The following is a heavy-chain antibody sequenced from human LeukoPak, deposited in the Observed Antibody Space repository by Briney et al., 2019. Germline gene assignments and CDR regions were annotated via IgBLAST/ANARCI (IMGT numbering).Heavy chain of an antibody. CDR2: IKSKTDGGIT. CDR3: TVIVVPAAMDNY. J-gene: IGHJ4*02. Sequence: GGSLRLSCAASGFTFSNAWMSWVRQAPGKGLEWVGRIKSKTDGGITDYAAPGKCRFTIARDDSKNTVYLEMHRLKTEDPAVYYCTVIVVPAAMDNYWGQGTLVPVSS. D-gene: IGHD2-2*01. CDR1: GFTFSNAW. V-gene: IGHV3-15*01.